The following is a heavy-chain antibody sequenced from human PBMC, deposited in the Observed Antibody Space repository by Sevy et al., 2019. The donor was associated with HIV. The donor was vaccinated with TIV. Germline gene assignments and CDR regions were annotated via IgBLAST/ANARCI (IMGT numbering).Heavy chain of an antibody. J-gene: IGHJ3*02. CDR2: IYPDDSDA. Sequence: GESLKISCKGSEYTFTTYWIGWVRQMPGKGLEWMGMIYPDDSDARYSPSSQGHVTISADKFVDPAYLQWSSLKASDTAMYYCARYGRGGGFNDAFDIWGQGTMVTVSS. D-gene: IGHD2-15*01. CDR3: ARYGRGGGFNDAFDI. CDR1: EYTFTTYW. V-gene: IGHV5-51*01.